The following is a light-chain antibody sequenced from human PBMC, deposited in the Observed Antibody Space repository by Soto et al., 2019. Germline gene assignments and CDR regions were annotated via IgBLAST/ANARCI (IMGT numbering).Light chain of an antibody. CDR1: QSVSSY. Sequence: EIVLTQSPATLSLSPGERDTLYCRASQSVSSYLAWYQQKPGQVPRLLIYDASNRATGIPARFSGSGSGTDFTLTISSLEPEDFAVYYCQQRSNWPRSITFGQGTRLEIK. CDR2: DAS. V-gene: IGKV3-11*01. J-gene: IGKJ5*01. CDR3: QQRSNWPRSIT.